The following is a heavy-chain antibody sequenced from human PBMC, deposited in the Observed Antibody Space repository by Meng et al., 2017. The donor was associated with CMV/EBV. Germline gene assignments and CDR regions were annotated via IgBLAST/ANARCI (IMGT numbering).Heavy chain of an antibody. CDR1: GFTFSSSA. J-gene: IGHJ4*02. Sequence: GESLKISCAASGFTFSSSAMSWVRQAPGKGLEWVSAISGSGGSTYYADSVKGRFTISRDNSKNTLYLQKNSLRAEDTAVYYCARDAYCSSTSCSLGAVLFDYWGQGTLVTVSS. CDR2: ISGSGGST. D-gene: IGHD2-2*01. CDR3: ARDAYCSSTSCSLGAVLFDY. V-gene: IGHV3-23*01.